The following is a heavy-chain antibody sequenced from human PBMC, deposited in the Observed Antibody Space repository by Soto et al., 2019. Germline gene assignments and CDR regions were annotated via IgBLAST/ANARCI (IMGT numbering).Heavy chain of an antibody. V-gene: IGHV3-74*01. CDR3: AKARAQYYDFWSGYPVDY. J-gene: IGHJ4*02. Sequence: GGSLRLSCAASGFTFSSYWMHWVRQAPGKGLVWVSHINSDGSDTTYADSVKGRFTISRDNSKNMLYLQMNSLRAEDTAVYYCAKARAQYYDFWSGYPVDYWGQGTLVTVSS. D-gene: IGHD3-3*01. CDR1: GFTFSSYW. CDR2: INSDGSDT.